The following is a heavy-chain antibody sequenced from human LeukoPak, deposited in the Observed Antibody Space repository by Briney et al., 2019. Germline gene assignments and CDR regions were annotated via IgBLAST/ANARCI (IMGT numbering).Heavy chain of an antibody. CDR3: ARGGQQLVSSWFDP. V-gene: IGHV3-48*01. CDR1: GFTFSSYA. J-gene: IGHJ5*02. Sequence: PGGSLRLSCAASGFTFSSYAMSWVRQAPGKGLEWVSYISSSSSTIYYADSVKGRFTISRDNAKNSLYLQMNSLRGEDTAVYYCARGGQQLVSSWFDPWGQGTLVTVSS. CDR2: ISSSSSTI. D-gene: IGHD6-13*01.